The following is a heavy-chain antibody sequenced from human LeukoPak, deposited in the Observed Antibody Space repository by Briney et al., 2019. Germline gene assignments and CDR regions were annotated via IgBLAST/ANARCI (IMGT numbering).Heavy chain of an antibody. Sequence: GGSLRLSCAASGFTLSDYYMDWVRQAPGKGLEWVGRTRNRANGYTTEYAASVEGRFTVSRDNSKNSLFLQMNGLKPEDTAVYFCARAFCYSGGTCYSDYNDYWGQGALVTVSS. D-gene: IGHD2-15*01. CDR2: TRNRANGYTT. CDR3: ARAFCYSGGTCYSDYNDY. CDR1: GFTLSDYY. J-gene: IGHJ4*02. V-gene: IGHV3-72*01.